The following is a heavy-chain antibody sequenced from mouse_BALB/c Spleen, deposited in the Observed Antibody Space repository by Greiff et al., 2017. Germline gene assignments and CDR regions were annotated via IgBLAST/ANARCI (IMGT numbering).Heavy chain of an antibody. Sequence: QVQLKQSGAELARPGASVKLSCKASGYTFTSYWMQWVKQRPGQGLEWIGAIYPGDGDTRYTQKFKGKATLTADKSSSTAYMQLSSLASEDSAVYYCASGEVRRVFAYWGQGTLVTVSA. V-gene: IGHV1-87*01. CDR3: ASGEVRRVFAY. CDR2: IYPGDGDT. CDR1: GYTFTSYW. D-gene: IGHD2-14*01. J-gene: IGHJ3*01.